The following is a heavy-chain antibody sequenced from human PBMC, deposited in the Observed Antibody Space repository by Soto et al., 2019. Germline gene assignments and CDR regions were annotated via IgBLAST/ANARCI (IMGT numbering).Heavy chain of an antibody. CDR1: GYTFTNHY. Sequence: QVQLVQSGAEVKKPGASVKVSCKASGYTFTNHYMYWVRQAPGQGLEWMGIINPSGGSTRYAQKFQGRVTMTRDTSTSTVYMELSSLRSEDTAVYYCARWYLSSSVFDYWGQGTLVTVSS. D-gene: IGHD6-6*01. CDR3: ARWYLSSSVFDY. CDR2: INPSGGST. J-gene: IGHJ4*02. V-gene: IGHV1-46*01.